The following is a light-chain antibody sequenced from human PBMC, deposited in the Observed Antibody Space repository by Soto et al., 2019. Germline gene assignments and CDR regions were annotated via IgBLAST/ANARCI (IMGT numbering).Light chain of an antibody. CDR2: AAS. Sequence: DIQMTQSPSSLSASVGDRVTITCRASQSISSYLNWYQQKPGKAPKLLFYAASSLQSGVPSRFSGSGSGTDFTLTISSLQPEVFATYYCQQSYSTPYTFGQGTKLEIK. CDR3: QQSYSTPYT. J-gene: IGKJ2*01. V-gene: IGKV1-39*01. CDR1: QSISSY.